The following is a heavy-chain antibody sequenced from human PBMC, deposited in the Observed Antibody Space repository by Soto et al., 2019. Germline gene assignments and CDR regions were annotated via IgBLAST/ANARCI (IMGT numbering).Heavy chain of an antibody. CDR1: GFTFRSNA. D-gene: IGHD2-15*01. CDR2: ISGSGGST. Sequence: EVQLLESGGGLVQPGGSLRLSCAVSGFTFRSNAMSWVRQAPRKGLEWVTDISGSGGSTYYADSVKGRFTISRDNSKNTLYLQMNSLRAEDTAVYYCAKGVRDCSGGSCSYFDNWGQGTLVTVSS. CDR3: AKGVRDCSGGSCSYFDN. V-gene: IGHV3-23*01. J-gene: IGHJ4*02.